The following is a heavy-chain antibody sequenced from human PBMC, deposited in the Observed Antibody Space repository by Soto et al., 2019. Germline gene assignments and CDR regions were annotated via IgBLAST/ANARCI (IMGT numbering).Heavy chain of an antibody. V-gene: IGHV3-23*01. J-gene: IGHJ6*03. Sequence: GGSLRLSCAASGFTFSSYAMSWVRQAPGKGLEWVSAISGSGGSTYYADSVKGRFTISRDNSKNTLYLQMNSLRAEDTAVYYCAKDSYTGEAWEIYYYYYYMDVWGKGTTVTVSS. D-gene: IGHD3-10*01. CDR3: AKDSYTGEAWEIYYYYYYMDV. CDR2: ISGSGGST. CDR1: GFTFSSYA.